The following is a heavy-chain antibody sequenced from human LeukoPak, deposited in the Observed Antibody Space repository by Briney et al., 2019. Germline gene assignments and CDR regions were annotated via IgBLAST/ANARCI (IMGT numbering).Heavy chain of an antibody. CDR2: INTNSGGT. J-gene: IGHJ6*03. CDR3: ARYGKGPAHMDV. V-gene: IGHV1-2*06. D-gene: IGHD2-2*01. Sequence: ASVKVSCKASGYTFTGYYMHWVRQAPGQGLEWMGRINTNSGGTNYAQKFQGRVTMTRDTSISTADMELSSLRSDDTAVYYCARYGKGPAHMDVWGKGTTVTVSS. CDR1: GYTFTGYY.